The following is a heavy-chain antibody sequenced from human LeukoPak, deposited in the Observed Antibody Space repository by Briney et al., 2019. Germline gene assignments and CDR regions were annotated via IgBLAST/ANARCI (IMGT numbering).Heavy chain of an antibody. D-gene: IGHD5-18*01. CDR1: GGTFSSYA. CDR3: GRVVVGQLWDTYFDY. J-gene: IGHJ4*02. V-gene: IGHV1-69*13. Sequence: SVKVSCKASGGTFSSYAISWVRQAPGQGLEWMGGIIPIFGTANYAQKFQGRVTITADESTSTAYMELSSLRSEDTSVYYCGRVVVGQLWDTYFDYWGQGTLVTVSS. CDR2: IIPIFGTA.